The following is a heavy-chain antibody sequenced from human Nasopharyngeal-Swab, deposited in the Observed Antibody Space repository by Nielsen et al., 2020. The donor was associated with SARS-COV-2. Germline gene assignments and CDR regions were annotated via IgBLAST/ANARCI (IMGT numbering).Heavy chain of an antibody. V-gene: IGHV3-23*01. Sequence: GESLKISCAASGFTFSTAWMSWVRQAPGKGLEWVSAISGSGGTTYYADSVKGRFTISRDNSKNTLFLQMNSLRGEDTAVYYCARFSNKGNRYWFFDLWGRGTLVTVSS. D-gene: IGHD1-14*01. CDR1: GFTFSTAW. CDR2: ISGSGGTT. J-gene: IGHJ2*01. CDR3: ARFSNKGNRYWFFDL.